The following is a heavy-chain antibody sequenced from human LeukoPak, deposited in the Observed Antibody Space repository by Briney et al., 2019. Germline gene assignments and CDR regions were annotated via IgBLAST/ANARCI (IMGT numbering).Heavy chain of an antibody. CDR3: AKMLVYDSGTYYPPKWIDS. J-gene: IGHJ5*01. D-gene: IGHD3-10*01. Sequence: GGSLRLSCAASGFTFSSDAMSWVRQAPGKGLEGVSGISGSGGSTDYADSVKGRFTISRDNSQDTLYLQMNSLRAEDTALYYCAKMLVYDSGTYYPPKWIDSWGQGTLVTVSS. V-gene: IGHV3-23*01. CDR1: GFTFSSDA. CDR2: ISGSGGST.